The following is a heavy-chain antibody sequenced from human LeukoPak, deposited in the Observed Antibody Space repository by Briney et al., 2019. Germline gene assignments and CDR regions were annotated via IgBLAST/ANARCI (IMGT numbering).Heavy chain of an antibody. D-gene: IGHD3/OR15-3a*01. CDR2: IYTNGRDT. Sequence: PGGSLRLSCAASGFVFRSYGINWVRQAPGKGLEWVSGIYTNGRDTRYADSVKGRFTISRDNYKNTLYLQMHSLRVEDTAVYYCAHLVWEYVGGLDVWGQGTTVTVSS. CDR1: GFVFRSYG. CDR3: AHLVWEYVGGLDV. V-gene: IGHV3-23*05. J-gene: IGHJ6*02.